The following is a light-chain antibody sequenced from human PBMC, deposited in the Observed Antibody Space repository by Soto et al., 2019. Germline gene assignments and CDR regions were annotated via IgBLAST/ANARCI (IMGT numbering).Light chain of an antibody. CDR2: GAS. CDR1: QNILSN. Sequence: EIVSTQSPATLSVSPGERVTLSCRASQNILSNLAWYQQKPGQAPRLLIYGASTRATGFPARFSGSGSGTEFTLTISSLQHEDFAVYYCQQYKNWPLTFGGGTKVDIK. CDR3: QQYKNWPLT. J-gene: IGKJ4*01. V-gene: IGKV3-15*01.